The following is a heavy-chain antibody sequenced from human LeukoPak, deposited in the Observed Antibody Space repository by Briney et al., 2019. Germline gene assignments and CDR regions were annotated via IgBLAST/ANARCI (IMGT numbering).Heavy chain of an antibody. Sequence: TSQTLSLTCTVSGGSISSGGYYWSWIRQHPGKGLEWIGYSYYSGSTYYNPSLKSRVTISVDTSKNQFSLKLSSVTAADTAVYYCARDSLLTGQEGPDAFDIWGQGTMVTVSS. J-gene: IGHJ3*02. D-gene: IGHD3-9*01. CDR3: ARDSLLTGQEGPDAFDI. CDR2: SYYSGST. CDR1: GGSISSGGYY. V-gene: IGHV4-31*03.